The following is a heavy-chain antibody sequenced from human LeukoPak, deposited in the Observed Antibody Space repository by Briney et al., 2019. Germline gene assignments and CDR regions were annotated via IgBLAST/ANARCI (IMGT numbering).Heavy chain of an antibody. D-gene: IGHD2-2*01. J-gene: IGHJ4*02. CDR3: ARRYCSSTSCWYYFDY. CDR1: GFTFSSYS. V-gene: IGHV3-21*03. CDR2: ISSSSSYI. Sequence: GGSLRLSGAASGFTFSSYSMNWVRQAPGKGLEWVSSISSSSSYIYYADSVKGRFTISRDNAKNSLYLQMNSLRAEDTAVYYCARRYCSSTSCWYYFDYWGQGTLVTVSS.